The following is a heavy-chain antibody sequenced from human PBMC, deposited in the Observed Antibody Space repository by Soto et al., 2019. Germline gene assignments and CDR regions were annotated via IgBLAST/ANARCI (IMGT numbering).Heavy chain of an antibody. D-gene: IGHD1-26*01. V-gene: IGHV3-23*01. CDR3: ARGVGPQWELYRWYFDL. CDR1: GFTFSSYA. J-gene: IGHJ2*01. CDR2: ISNSGGST. Sequence: EVQLLESGGGLVQPGGSLRLSCAASGFTFSSYAMSWVRQAPGKGLEWVSGISNSGGSTYYADSVKGRFTISRDNSKNTLYVQMNSLRVEDTAVYYCARGVGPQWELYRWYFDLWGRGTLVTVSS.